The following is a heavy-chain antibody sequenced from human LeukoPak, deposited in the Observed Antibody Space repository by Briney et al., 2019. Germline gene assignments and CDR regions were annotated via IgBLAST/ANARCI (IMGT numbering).Heavy chain of an antibody. CDR3: ARGEDYYDQWYFDY. CDR2: INHSGIT. CDR1: GGSFSGYY. J-gene: IGHJ4*02. D-gene: IGHD3-22*01. V-gene: IGHV4-34*01. Sequence: SETLSLTCAVCGGSFSGYYWTWIRQPPGKGLEWSGEINHSGITNYNPYLKSRVTISVDTSKNQFSLKLSSVTAADTAVYYCARGEDYYDQWYFDYWGQGTLVTVSS.